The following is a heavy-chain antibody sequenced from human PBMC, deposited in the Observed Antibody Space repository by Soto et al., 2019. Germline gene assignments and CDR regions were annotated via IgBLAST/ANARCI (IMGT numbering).Heavy chain of an antibody. Sequence: SVKVSCKASGGSLSTNPISWVRQAPGQGLEWMGGTGSGTGPGNHAQKFQGRLTVTADKSTSTVYMELTNLSSEDTAVYYCARRDSGGFYRFFDSWGQGTLGTVSS. CDR1: GGSLSTNP. CDR3: ARRDSGGFYRFFDS. J-gene: IGHJ4*02. CDR2: TGSGTGPG. V-gene: IGHV1-69*06. D-gene: IGHD2-15*01.